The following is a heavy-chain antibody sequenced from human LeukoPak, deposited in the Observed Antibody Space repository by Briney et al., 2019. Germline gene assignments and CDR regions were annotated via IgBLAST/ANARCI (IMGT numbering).Heavy chain of an antibody. V-gene: IGHV4-34*01. CDR2: INHSGST. D-gene: IGHD4-17*01. CDR1: GGSFSGYY. J-gene: IGHJ4*02. CDR3: ASMITVTEPDFDY. Sequence: SETLSLTCAVCGGSFSGYYWSWIRQPPGKGLEWIGEINHSGSTNYNPSLKSRVTISVDTSKNQFSLKLSSVTAADTAVYYCASMITVTEPDFDYWGQGTLVTVSS.